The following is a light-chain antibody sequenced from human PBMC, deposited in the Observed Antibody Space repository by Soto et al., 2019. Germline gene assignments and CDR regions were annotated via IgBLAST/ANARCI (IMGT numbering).Light chain of an antibody. CDR1: QSVSSSY. V-gene: IGKV3-20*01. Sequence: EIVLTQSPGTLSLSPGERATLSCRASQSVSSSYLAWYQQKPGQAPRLLIYGASSRATGIPDRFSGSGSGTDFPLTISRLEPEDVAVYCCQQYGSSPGLTFGGGTKVEIK. CDR2: GAS. CDR3: QQYGSSPGLT. J-gene: IGKJ4*01.